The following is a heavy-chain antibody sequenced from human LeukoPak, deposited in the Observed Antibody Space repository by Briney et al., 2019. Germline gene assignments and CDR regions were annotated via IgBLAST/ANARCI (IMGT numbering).Heavy chain of an antibody. V-gene: IGHV1-69*06. J-gene: IGHJ6*03. CDR3: ARAPTTVTSRLYYMDV. D-gene: IGHD4-17*01. CDR2: IIPIFGTA. Sequence: GASVKVSCKASGGTFSSYAISWVRQAPGQGLEWMGGIIPIFGTANYAQKFQGRVTITADKSTSTAYMELSSLRSEDTAVYYCARAPTTVTSRLYYMDVWGKGTTVTVSS. CDR1: GGTFSSYA.